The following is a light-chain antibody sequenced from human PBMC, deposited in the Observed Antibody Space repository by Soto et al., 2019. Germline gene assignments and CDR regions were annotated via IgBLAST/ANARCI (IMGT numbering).Light chain of an antibody. J-gene: IGLJ2*01. CDR3: SSYTSSSLG. Sequence: QSALTQPASVSGSPGQSITISCTGTSSDVGGYNYVSWYQQHPGKAPKLMIYDVSNRPSGVSNRFSGSKSVNTASLTISGLQAEDEADYYCSSYTSSSLGFGGGTKLTVL. CDR1: SSDVGGYNY. V-gene: IGLV2-14*01. CDR2: DVS.